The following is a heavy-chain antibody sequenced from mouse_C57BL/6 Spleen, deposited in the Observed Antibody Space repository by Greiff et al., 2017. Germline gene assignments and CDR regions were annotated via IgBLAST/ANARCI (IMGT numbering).Heavy chain of an antibody. Sequence: QVQLQQSDAELVKPGASVKISCKVSGYTFTDHTIHWMKQRPEQGLEWIGYIYPRDGSTKYNEKFKGKATLTADKSSSTAYMQLDSLTSEDSAVYFWARTPTYDGYYGYFDVWGTGTTVTVSS. CDR2: IYPRDGST. CDR1: GYTFTDHT. J-gene: IGHJ1*03. V-gene: IGHV1-78*01. CDR3: ARTPTYDGYYGYFDV. D-gene: IGHD2-3*01.